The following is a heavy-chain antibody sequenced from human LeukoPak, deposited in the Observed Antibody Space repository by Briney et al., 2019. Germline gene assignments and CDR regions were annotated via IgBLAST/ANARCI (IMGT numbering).Heavy chain of an antibody. CDR2: IWYDASKK. Sequence: PGGSLRLSCAASGFSFSTYGFHWVRQAPGKGLEWVAMIWYDASKKYFADSVKGRFTISRDNAKNSLFLQMNSLRAEDTAVYYCAGSHSYAFDSWGQGTLVTVSS. CDR3: AGSHSYAFDS. D-gene: IGHD2-21*01. V-gene: IGHV3-33*03. J-gene: IGHJ4*02. CDR1: GFSFSTYG.